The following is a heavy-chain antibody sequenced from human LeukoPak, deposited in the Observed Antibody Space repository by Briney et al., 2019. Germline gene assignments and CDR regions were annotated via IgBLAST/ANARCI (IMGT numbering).Heavy chain of an antibody. CDR2: IYYSGST. CDR1: GVSISSSSYY. Sequence: SETPSLTCTVSGVSISSSSYYWGWLRQPPGKGLEWIGSIYYSGSTYYNPSLKSRVTISVDTSKNQFSLKLSSVTAADTAVYYCARHFPHYYDSNGWFDPWGQGTLVTVSS. V-gene: IGHV4-39*01. J-gene: IGHJ5*02. CDR3: ARHFPHYYDSNGWFDP. D-gene: IGHD3-22*01.